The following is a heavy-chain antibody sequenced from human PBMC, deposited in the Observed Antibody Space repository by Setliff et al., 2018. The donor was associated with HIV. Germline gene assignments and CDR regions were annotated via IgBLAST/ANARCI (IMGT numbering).Heavy chain of an antibody. CDR2: VGAVGAPT. J-gene: IGHJ1*01. CDR3: AKAQTSVSGSYYQYLQH. D-gene: IGHD3-10*01. Sequence: PGGSLRLSCAASGFTFSTYAMGWVRQAPGKGPEWVSTVGAVGAPTHYAESVKGRFTISKDNSRDTLYLQMSSLREEDTAVYYCAKAQTSVSGSYYQYLQHWGQGTLVTVSS. CDR1: GFTFSTYA. V-gene: IGHV3-23*01.